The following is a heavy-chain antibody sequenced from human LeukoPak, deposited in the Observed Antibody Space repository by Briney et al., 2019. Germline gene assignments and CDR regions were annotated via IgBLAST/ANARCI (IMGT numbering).Heavy chain of an antibody. CDR3: ARGPNSSGWYTRIQL. CDR2: INHSGST. Sequence: SETLSLTCAVYGGSFSGYYWSWIRQPPGKGLERIGEINHSGSTNYNPSLKSRVTISVDTSKNQFSLKLSSVTAADTAVYYCARGPNSSGWYTRIQLWGQGTLVTVSS. J-gene: IGHJ1*01. CDR1: GGSFSGYY. V-gene: IGHV4-34*01. D-gene: IGHD6-19*01.